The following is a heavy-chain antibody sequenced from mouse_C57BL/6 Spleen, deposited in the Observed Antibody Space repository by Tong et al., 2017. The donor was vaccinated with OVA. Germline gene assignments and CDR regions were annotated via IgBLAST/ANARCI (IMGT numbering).Heavy chain of an antibody. D-gene: IGHD2-5*01. Sequence: VQLQESGAELVRPGTSVKVSCKASGYAFTNYLIEWVKQRPGQGLEWIGVINPGSGGTNYNEKFKGKATLTADKSSSTAYMQLSSLTSEDSAVYFCARRDYYSNYEGYWYFDVWGTGTTVTVSS. CDR1: GYAFTNYL. CDR3: ARRDYYSNYEGYWYFDV. J-gene: IGHJ1*03. V-gene: IGHV1-54*01. CDR2: INPGSGGT.